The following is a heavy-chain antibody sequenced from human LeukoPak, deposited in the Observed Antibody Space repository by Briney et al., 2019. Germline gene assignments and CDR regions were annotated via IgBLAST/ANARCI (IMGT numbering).Heavy chain of an antibody. CDR3: ARSDVYNWPIDY. CDR1: GGSFSGYY. J-gene: IGHJ4*02. CDR2: INHSGST. Sequence: SETLSLTCAVYGGSFSGYYWSWIRQPPGKGLEWIGEINHSGSTNYNPSLKSRVTISVDTSKNQFSLKLSSVTAADTAVYYCARSDVYNWPIDYWGQGTLVTVSS. D-gene: IGHD5-24*01. V-gene: IGHV4-34*01.